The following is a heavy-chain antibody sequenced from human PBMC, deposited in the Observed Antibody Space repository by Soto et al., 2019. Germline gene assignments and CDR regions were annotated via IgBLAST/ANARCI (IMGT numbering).Heavy chain of an antibody. CDR1: GGSISSYY. CDR3: ARPTYNSGSPFDY. V-gene: IGHV4-59*01. J-gene: IGHJ4*02. Sequence: DTLSLTCTVSGGSISSYYWSWIRQPPGKGLEWIGYIYYSGSTNYNPSLKSRVTISVDTSKNQFSLKLSSVTAADTAVYYCARPTYNSGSPFDYWGQGTLVTVSS. CDR2: IYYSGST. D-gene: IGHD1-20*01.